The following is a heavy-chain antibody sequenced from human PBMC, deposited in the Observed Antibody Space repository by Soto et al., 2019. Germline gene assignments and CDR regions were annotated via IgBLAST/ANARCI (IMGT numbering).Heavy chain of an antibody. CDR1: GYTFTGYY. J-gene: IGHJ6*02. Sequence: QVQLVQSGAEVKKPGASVKVSRKASGYTFTGYYIHWMRQAPGQGLEWMGWINPDSGGTNYAQRFQGRVTMTRDTSISTAYMELSSLRSDDTAVYYCARDRYYYDTTGAVRSGMDVWGQGTTVTVSS. D-gene: IGHD3-22*01. V-gene: IGHV1-2*02. CDR3: ARDRYYYDTTGAVRSGMDV. CDR2: INPDSGGT.